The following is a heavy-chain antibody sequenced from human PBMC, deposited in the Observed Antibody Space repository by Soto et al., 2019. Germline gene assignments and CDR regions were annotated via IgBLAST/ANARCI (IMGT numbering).Heavy chain of an antibody. J-gene: IGHJ5*02. Sequence: QVQLQESGPGLVKPSQTLSLTCTVSGGSISSGGYYWSWIRQHPGKGLESIGSIYYSGITYYNPYLKRRVTLSVDTSKHQISLKLSSVTAADTAVYYCARVFSDSSSFFDPWGQGTLVTVSS. V-gene: IGHV4-31*03. D-gene: IGHD6-13*01. CDR1: GGSISSGGYY. CDR3: ARVFSDSSSFFDP. CDR2: IYYSGIT.